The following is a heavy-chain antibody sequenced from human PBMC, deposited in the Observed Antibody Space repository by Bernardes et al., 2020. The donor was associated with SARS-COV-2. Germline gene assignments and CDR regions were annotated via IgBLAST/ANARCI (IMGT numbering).Heavy chain of an antibody. CDR3: ARHRSAVVLSGVSNWFDP. Sequence: ASVKVFCKTSGDTFTTSGISWLRQAPGQGLEWVGWINPYNGHTNYAQNVQDRVTLTTDTSTSTAYMEMTSLTSDDTAVYYCARHRSAVVLSGVSNWFDPWGQGTLVTVSS. D-gene: IGHD2-2*01. V-gene: IGHV1-18*01. CDR2: INPYNGHT. CDR1: GDTFTTSG. J-gene: IGHJ5*02.